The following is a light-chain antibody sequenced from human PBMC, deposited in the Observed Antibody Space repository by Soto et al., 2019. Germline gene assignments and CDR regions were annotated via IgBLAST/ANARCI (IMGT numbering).Light chain of an antibody. CDR2: DAS. J-gene: IGKJ1*01. CDR3: QQRSNWPTWT. CDR1: QSVSNY. V-gene: IGKV3-11*01. Sequence: EIVLTQSPAPLSLSPGERATLSCRSSQSVSNYLAWYQQKPGQAPRLLIYDASNRATGIPARFSGSGSGTDFTLTISSLEPEDFAVYYCQQRSNWPTWTFGQGTKVDIK.